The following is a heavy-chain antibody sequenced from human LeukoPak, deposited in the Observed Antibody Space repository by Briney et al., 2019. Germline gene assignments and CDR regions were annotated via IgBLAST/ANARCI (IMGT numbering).Heavy chain of an antibody. Sequence: GGSLRLSCAASGFTFSSYGMHWARQAPGKGLEWVALISYDGSHKYYADSVKGRFTISRDNSKNTLYLQMNSLRAEDTAVYYCAKDMGYCSGGSCYRLDYWGQGTLVTVSS. V-gene: IGHV3-30*18. J-gene: IGHJ4*02. CDR2: ISYDGSHK. CDR3: AKDMGYCSGGSCYRLDY. CDR1: GFTFSSYG. D-gene: IGHD2-15*01.